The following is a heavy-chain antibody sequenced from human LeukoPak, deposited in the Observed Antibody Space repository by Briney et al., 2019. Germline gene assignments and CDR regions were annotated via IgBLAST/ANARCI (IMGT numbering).Heavy chain of an antibody. V-gene: IGHV3-48*01. CDR1: GFTFTMLG. Sequence: GSLRLSCAASGFTFTMLGMKWVRQAPGKGLEWVSYIDGHSGIIYYADSVQGRFTISRDNAKDSVFLQMNGLRVDDTAVYYCARTYDFGRGPPGDAFDNWGQGTLVTVPS. D-gene: IGHD3-3*01. CDR3: ARTYDFGRGPPGDAFDN. J-gene: IGHJ3*02. CDR2: IDGHSGII.